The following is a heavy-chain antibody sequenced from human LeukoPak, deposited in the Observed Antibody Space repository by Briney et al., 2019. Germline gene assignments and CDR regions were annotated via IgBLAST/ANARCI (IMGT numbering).Heavy chain of an antibody. CDR3: ARDEVFRYCTAARCPKSFDL. D-gene: IGHD2-8*02. CDR2: FIPVIGKA. CDR1: GGAFNIYS. V-gene: IGHV1-69*13. J-gene: IGHJ4*02. Sequence: GASVKISCKASGGAFNIYSITWVRQAPGQGFEWMGGFIPVIGKAEYTGKFQGRVTITVGASTAIVYMELTSLTSEDTAVYYCARDEVFRYCTAARCPKSFDLCGQGTLVTVSS.